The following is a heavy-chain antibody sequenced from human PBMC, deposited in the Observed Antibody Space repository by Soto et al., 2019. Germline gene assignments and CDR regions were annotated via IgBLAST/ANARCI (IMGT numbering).Heavy chain of an antibody. CDR2: IYSGGST. D-gene: IGHD2-2*02. CDR3: ARDLTCSTTSCYSD. V-gene: IGHV3-53*01. J-gene: IGHJ4*02. Sequence: VGSLRLSGAASGFTVSSKYMSWVRQAPGKGLEWVSGIYSGGSTYYADSVKGRFTISRDNSKNTLYLQMNSLRAEDTAVYYCARDLTCSTTSCYSDWGQGTLVTVSS. CDR1: GFTVSSKY.